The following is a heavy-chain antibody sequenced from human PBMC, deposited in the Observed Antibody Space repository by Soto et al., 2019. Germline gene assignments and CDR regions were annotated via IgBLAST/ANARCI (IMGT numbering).Heavy chain of an antibody. CDR2: VYYGGST. D-gene: IGHD3-22*01. CDR3: AGGDYYHSSGYYFYYYTMDV. Sequence: PSETLSLTCASSGGSISSSIYYGGWIRQHPGKGQVWIGNVYYGGSTYYNPSLKSRVTISVETSKSQFSLKLSSVTAADTAVYYCAGGDYYHSSGYYFYYYTMDVWGQGTTVTVSS. V-gene: IGHV4-39*01. J-gene: IGHJ6*02. CDR1: GGSISSSIYY.